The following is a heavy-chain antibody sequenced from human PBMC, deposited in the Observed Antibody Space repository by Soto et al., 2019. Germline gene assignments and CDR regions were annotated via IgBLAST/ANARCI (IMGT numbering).Heavy chain of an antibody. J-gene: IGHJ4*02. CDR1: GDISPRYG. D-gene: IGHD4-17*01. CDR2: INSYNGVT. V-gene: IGHV1-18*01. Sequence: QVRLVQSGPEVKKPGALVKVSCWASGDISPRYGISWVRQAPGHGLDWLGWINSYNGVTNYAQSLQGRVTLTTDSSTSTAYMEVRSLRFDDKAVYYFAGDHGNYGTFEQWAQGTRVTVPP. CDR3: AGDHGNYGTFEQ.